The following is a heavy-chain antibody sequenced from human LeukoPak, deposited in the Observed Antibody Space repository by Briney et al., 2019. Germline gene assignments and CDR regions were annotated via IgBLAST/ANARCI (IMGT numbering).Heavy chain of an antibody. CDR1: GGSISTYY. CDR2: IYYGGGT. D-gene: IGHD4-17*01. J-gene: IGHJ4*02. Sequence: SETLSLTCTVPGGSISTYYWSWIRQPPGKGLEWMGCIYYGGGTNYNPSPKSRVTISVDTSKTRFSLKLSSVTASDTALYYCARHGDYGFYFDYWGQGTLVTVSS. V-gene: IGHV4-59*08. CDR3: ARHGDYGFYFDY.